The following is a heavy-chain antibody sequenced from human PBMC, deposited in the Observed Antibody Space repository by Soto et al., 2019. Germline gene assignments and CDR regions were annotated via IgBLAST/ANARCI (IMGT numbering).Heavy chain of an antibody. V-gene: IGHV1-24*01. Sequence: ASVKVSCKVSGYTLTELSMHWVRQAPGKGLEWMGGFDPEDGETIYAQKFQGRVTMTEDTSTDTAYMELSSLRSEDTAVYYCATGLGHYYDSSGYQIQHWGQGTLVTVSS. CDR3: ATGLGHYYDSSGYQIQH. J-gene: IGHJ1*01. D-gene: IGHD3-22*01. CDR1: GYTLTELS. CDR2: FDPEDGET.